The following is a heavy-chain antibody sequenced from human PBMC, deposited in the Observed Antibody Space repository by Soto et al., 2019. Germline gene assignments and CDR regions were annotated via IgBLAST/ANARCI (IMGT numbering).Heavy chain of an antibody. D-gene: IGHD4-17*01. V-gene: IGHV3-23*01. CDR3: AKGTAVTTGDMAY. J-gene: IGHJ4*02. CDR1: GFTFSSFA. CDR2: LTGSGDST. Sequence: EVQLLESGGGLVQPGGSLRLSCAASGFTFSSFAMTWVRQAPGKGLEWVSSLTGSGDSTYYADSVKGLFTISRDNSKNTLYVQMNSLRADDTALYYCAKGTAVTTGDMAYWGQGTLVTVSS.